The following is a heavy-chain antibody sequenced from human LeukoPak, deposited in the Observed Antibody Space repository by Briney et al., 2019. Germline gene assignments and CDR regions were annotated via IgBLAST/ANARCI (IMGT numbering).Heavy chain of an antibody. Sequence: SETLSLTCAVYGGSFSGYYWSWIRQPPGKGLEWIGEINHSGSTNYNLSLKSRVTISVDTSKNQFSLKLSSVTAADTAVYYCARGMIVVVTSTAGFDYWGQGTLVTVSS. V-gene: IGHV4-34*01. J-gene: IGHJ4*02. CDR3: ARGMIVVVTSTAGFDY. CDR2: INHSGST. CDR1: GGSFSGYY. D-gene: IGHD3-22*01.